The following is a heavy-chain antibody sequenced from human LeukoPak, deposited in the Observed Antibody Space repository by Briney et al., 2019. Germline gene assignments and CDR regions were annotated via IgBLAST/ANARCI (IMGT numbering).Heavy chain of an antibody. Sequence: GGSLRLSCAASGFTFSSYAMRWVRQAPGKGLEWVSSVSGSGGGTYYIASVKGRLTISRDNPMNPLYLQMSSLRAEDTAIYYCAKGSYYDSPYGFDYWGQGILVTVSS. CDR1: GFTFSSYA. CDR2: VSGSGGGT. CDR3: AKGSYYDSPYGFDY. J-gene: IGHJ4*02. V-gene: IGHV3-23*01. D-gene: IGHD3-22*01.